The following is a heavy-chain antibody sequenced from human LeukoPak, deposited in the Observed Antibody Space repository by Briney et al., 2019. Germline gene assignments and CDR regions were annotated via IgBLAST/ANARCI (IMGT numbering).Heavy chain of an antibody. CDR2: ISDSGYTT. J-gene: IGHJ4*01. D-gene: IGHD1-14*01. Sequence: GGSLRLSCAASGFTFSSYAMYWVRQAPGQGLEWGSGISDSGYTTYHIDAVRGRFGISRDNTRDTLYLQMDSLRADDTAVYYCAKGRGNPYYFDYWGQGLLVTVSS. CDR1: GFTFSSYA. CDR3: AKGRGNPYYFDY. V-gene: IGHV3-23*01.